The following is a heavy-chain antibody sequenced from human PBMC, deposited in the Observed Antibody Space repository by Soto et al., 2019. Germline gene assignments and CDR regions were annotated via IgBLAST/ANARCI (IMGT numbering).Heavy chain of an antibody. CDR3: ARAAIAPASGDY. Sequence: QVQLVQSGAEVKKPGASVKVSCKASGYTFTSYGISWVRQAPGQGLEWMGWISAYNGNTNYAQKLQGRVTTTTDTSTSTAYMPLRTLGSDDTAVYSSARAAIAPASGDYWRQGTLVTLSS. D-gene: IGHD6-25*01. CDR1: GYTFTSYG. V-gene: IGHV1-18*01. CDR2: ISAYNGNT. J-gene: IGHJ4*02.